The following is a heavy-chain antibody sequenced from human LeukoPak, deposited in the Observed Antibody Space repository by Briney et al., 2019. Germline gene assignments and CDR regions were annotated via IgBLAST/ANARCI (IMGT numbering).Heavy chain of an antibody. CDR2: ISNNGGST. CDR1: GFTASIYS. D-gene: IGHD4-17*01. CDR3: AREGAINDYGDHRPFDF. V-gene: IGHV3-64*01. J-gene: IGHJ4*02. Sequence: PGRSLRLSCAVSGFTASIYSIAWVRQRPGKGLEYVSSISNNGGSTHYGSCVKSRFNISRDNSKNTLYLQMGSQRAEDMAVYYCAREGAINDYGDHRPFDFWGQGTLVAVSS.